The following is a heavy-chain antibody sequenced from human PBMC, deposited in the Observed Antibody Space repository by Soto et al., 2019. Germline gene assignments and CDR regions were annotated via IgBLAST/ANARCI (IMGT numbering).Heavy chain of an antibody. V-gene: IGHV3-23*01. D-gene: IGHD1-26*01. CDR3: AKDPRDVGSDYFDY. CDR1: EFTFSNYA. CDR2: ISDNGGTT. J-gene: IGHJ4*02. Sequence: GGSLRLSCAASEFTFSNYAMSWVRQAPGKGLEWVSSISDNGGTTYYADSVKGRFTISRDNSKNTLYLQMNSLRAEDTAVYYCAKDPRDVGSDYFDYWGQGTLVTVSS.